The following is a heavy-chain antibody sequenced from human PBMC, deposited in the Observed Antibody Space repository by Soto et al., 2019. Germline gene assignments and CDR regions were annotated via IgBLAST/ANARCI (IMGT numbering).Heavy chain of an antibody. D-gene: IGHD3-22*01. V-gene: IGHV4-59*01. J-gene: IGHJ5*02. CDR3: ARGFTMIVVVPFDP. CDR1: GGSISSYY. CDR2: IYYSGST. Sequence: SETLSLTCTVSGGSISSYYWSWIRQRPGKGLEWIGYIYYSGSTNYNPSLKSRVTISVDTSKNQFSLKLSSVTAADTAVYYCARGFTMIVVVPFDPWGQGTLVTVSS.